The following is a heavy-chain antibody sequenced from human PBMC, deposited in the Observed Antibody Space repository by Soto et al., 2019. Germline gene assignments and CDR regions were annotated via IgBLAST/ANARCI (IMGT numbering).Heavy chain of an antibody. CDR1: GGTFSSYA. Sequence: SVKVSCKASGGTFSSYAISWVRQAPGQGLEWMGGIIPIFGTANYAQKFQGRVTITADESTSTAYMELSSLRSEDTAVYYCARDAVATYYGMDVWGQGTKVTVYS. V-gene: IGHV1-69*13. D-gene: IGHD5-12*01. CDR3: ARDAVATYYGMDV. J-gene: IGHJ6*02. CDR2: IIPIFGTA.